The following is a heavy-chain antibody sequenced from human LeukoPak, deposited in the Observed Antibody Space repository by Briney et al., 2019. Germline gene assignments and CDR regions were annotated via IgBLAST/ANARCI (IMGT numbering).Heavy chain of an antibody. D-gene: IGHD4-17*01. CDR1: GFTVSSYW. J-gene: IGHJ4*02. V-gene: IGHV3-7*01. Sequence: GGSLRLSSAASGFTVSSYWMSWVRQAPGEGLEWVANIKQDGSEKYYVDSVKGRFTIPRDNAKNSPYLQMDSLSAEDTAVYDRARALYGDYVDYWGQGTLVTVSS. CDR2: IKQDGSEK. CDR3: ARALYGDYVDY.